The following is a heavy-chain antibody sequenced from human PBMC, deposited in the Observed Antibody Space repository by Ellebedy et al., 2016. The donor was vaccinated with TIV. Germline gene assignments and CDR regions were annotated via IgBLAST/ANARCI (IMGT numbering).Heavy chain of an antibody. D-gene: IGHD3-3*01. Sequence: GGSLRLXCSASGFTFNTYAMSWVRQAPGKGLEWVSGISDSGVNTYEADSVKGRFTISRDNSRNTLFLQMNSRRSEDTAVYFCARSRITTFGVVTSFDSWGQGTLVTVSS. CDR1: GFTFNTYA. V-gene: IGHV3-23*01. J-gene: IGHJ4*02. CDR3: ARSRITTFGVVTSFDS. CDR2: ISDSGVNT.